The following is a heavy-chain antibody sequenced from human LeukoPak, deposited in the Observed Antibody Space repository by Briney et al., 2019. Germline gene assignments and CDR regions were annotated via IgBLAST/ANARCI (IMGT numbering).Heavy chain of an antibody. V-gene: IGHV4-39*01. CDR3: ARQGGILTGYYNVRGDFDY. Sequence: PSETLSLTCTVSGGSIISSSYYWGWIRQPPGKGLEWIGSIYYSGSTYYNPSLKSRVTISVDTSKNQFSLKLSSVTAADTAVYYCARQGGILTGYYNVRGDFDYWGQGTLVTVSS. CDR2: IYYSGST. CDR1: GGSIISSSYY. D-gene: IGHD3-9*01. J-gene: IGHJ4*02.